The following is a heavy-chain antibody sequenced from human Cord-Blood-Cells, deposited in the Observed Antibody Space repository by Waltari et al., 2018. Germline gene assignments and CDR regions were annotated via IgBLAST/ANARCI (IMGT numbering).Heavy chain of an antibody. CDR1: GGSISSGSYY. Sequence: QVQLQESGPGLVKPSQTLSLTCTVSGGSISSGSYYWSWIRQPAGKGLEWIGYIYTSGSTNYSPSLKSRVTISVDTSKNQFALKLSSVTAAYTAVYYCARGTYYDFWSGYAFDAFDIWGQGTMVTVSS. V-gene: IGHV4-61*09. J-gene: IGHJ3*02. CDR3: ARGTYYDFWSGYAFDAFDI. CDR2: IYTSGST. D-gene: IGHD3-3*01.